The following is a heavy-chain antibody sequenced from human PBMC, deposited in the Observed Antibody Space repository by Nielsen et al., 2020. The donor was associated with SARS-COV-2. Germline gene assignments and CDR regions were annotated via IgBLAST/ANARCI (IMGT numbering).Heavy chain of an antibody. V-gene: IGHV3-23*03. CDR3: ARADHYFDGSGFFDY. D-gene: IGHD3-22*01. CDR1: GFAFSSYA. Sequence: GESLKISCAASGFAFSSYAMTWVRQAPGKGLEWVSIIYSGANSTYYADSVKGRFTLSRDNSKNTLFLQMNSLRAEDTAVYYCARADHYFDGSGFFDYWGQGTLVTVSS. J-gene: IGHJ4*02. CDR2: IYSGANST.